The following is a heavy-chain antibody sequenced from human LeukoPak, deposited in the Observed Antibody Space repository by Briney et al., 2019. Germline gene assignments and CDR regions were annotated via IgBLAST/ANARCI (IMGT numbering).Heavy chain of an antibody. CDR3: ARVNGDSYAFDI. J-gene: IGHJ3*02. CDR2: IYYSGST. V-gene: IGHV4-30-4*01. CDR1: GGSISSGDYY. Sequence: SETLSLTCTVSGGSISSGDYYWSWIRQPPGKGLEWIGYIYYSGSTYYNPSLKSRVTISVDTSKNQFSLKLSSVTAADTAVYYCARVNGDSYAFDIWGQGTMVTVSS. D-gene: IGHD4-17*01.